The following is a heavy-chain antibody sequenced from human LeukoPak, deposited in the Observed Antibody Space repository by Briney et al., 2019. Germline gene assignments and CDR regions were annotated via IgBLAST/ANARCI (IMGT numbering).Heavy chain of an antibody. J-gene: IGHJ4*02. CDR3: ARGQDPRIAVAGIGGLAYYFDY. V-gene: IGHV1-69*05. D-gene: IGHD6-19*01. CDR1: GGTFSSYA. Sequence: ASVKVSCKASGGTFSSYAISWVRQAPGQGLEWMGGIIPIFGTANYAQKFQGRVTITTDESTSTAYMELSSLRSEDTAVYYCARGQDPRIAVAGIGGLAYYFDYWGQGTLVTVSS. CDR2: IIPIFGTA.